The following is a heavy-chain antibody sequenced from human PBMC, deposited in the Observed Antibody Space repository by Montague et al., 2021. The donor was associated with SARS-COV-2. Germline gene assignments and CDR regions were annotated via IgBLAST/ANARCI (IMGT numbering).Heavy chain of an antibody. CDR3: ARVSLEAVDY. CDR2: IYPTGSTNDNPSLTSGST. CDR1: GGSFTNYY. J-gene: IGHJ4*02. D-gene: IGHD6-13*01. Sequence: SETLSLTCSVSGGSFTNYYCSWIRQPAGPGLELIGRIYPTGSTNDNPSLTSGSTNYNPSLKGRVIMSLDTSNNNFSLTVTSVTAADTAVYYCARVSLEAVDYWGQGTLVTVSS. V-gene: IGHV4-4*07.